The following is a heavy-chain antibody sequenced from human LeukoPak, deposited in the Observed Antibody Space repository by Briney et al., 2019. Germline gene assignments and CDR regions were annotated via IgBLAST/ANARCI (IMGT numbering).Heavy chain of an antibody. D-gene: IGHD6-19*01. J-gene: IGHJ4*02. CDR1: GGSISSYY. V-gene: IGHV4-59*01. CDR3: ATRSGSGWFFDY. Sequence: KPSETLSLTCTVSGGSISSYYWSWIRQPPGKGLEYIGYIYYSGSANYNPSLKSRVTISVDTSKNQFSLKLYSVTAADTGVYYCATRSGSGWFFDYWGQGTLVTVSS. CDR2: IYYSGSA.